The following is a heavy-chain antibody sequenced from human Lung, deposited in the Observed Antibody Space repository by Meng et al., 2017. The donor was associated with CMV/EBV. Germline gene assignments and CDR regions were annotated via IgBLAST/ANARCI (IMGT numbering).Heavy chain of an antibody. CDR2: IFYTGNT. J-gene: IGHJ6*02. V-gene: IGHV4-39*07. CDR1: GGSISSGTYY. Sequence: SXTXSLXCTVSGGSISSGTYYWGWIRQAPGKGLDCVGSIFYTGNTDYNPSLKSRLIMSVDTYTNQFSLTLISVTAADTAVYYCVREKVFGAGYYGMDVWGQGAXVTGAS. D-gene: IGHD3-3*01. CDR3: VREKVFGAGYYGMDV.